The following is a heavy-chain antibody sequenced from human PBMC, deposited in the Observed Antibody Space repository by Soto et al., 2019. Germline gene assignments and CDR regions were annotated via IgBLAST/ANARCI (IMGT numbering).Heavy chain of an antibody. V-gene: IGHV4-59*12. CDR1: GDSISDNY. CDR3: VRYKRLIVDS. CDR2: MYYTGST. Sequence: SETLSLTCTVSGDSISDNYWSWIRQPPGKTLEWIGYMYYTGSTNYNPSLKSRVTMSVDTSKNQFSLRLSSVTAADTAVYYCVRYKRLIVDSWGRGTLVTRSS. J-gene: IGHJ5*01. D-gene: IGHD1-20*01.